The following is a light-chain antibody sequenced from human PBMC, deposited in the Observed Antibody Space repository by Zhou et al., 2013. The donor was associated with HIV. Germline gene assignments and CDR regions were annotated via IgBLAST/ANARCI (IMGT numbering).Light chain of an antibody. CDR3: QQHEDFPLT. CDR2: RAS. J-gene: IGKJ4*01. CDR1: QNIDTW. Sequence: DVQMTQSPSTLSASVGDRVTITCRASQNIDTWLAWYQQKPGKAPNLLIYRASTLESGVPSRFSGGGSGTDFTFTISNLQPEDIGTYYCQQHEDFPLTFGGGTKVEIK. V-gene: IGKV1-5*03.